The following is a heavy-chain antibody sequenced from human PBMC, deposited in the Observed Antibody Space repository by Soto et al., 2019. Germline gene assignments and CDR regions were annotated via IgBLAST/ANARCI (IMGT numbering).Heavy chain of an antibody. CDR2: INPNRGDT. J-gene: IGHJ3*02. CDR3: ALEGQLNSPADAFEI. CDR1: GHTFNVYY. D-gene: IGHD6-13*01. V-gene: IGHV1-2*02. Sequence: QVSLVQSGAEVKKPGASVKVSCKAPGHTFNVYYLHWVRQAPGKGLEWIGKINPNRGDTNYGQRFLGRVSMTSDPSITTAYIDLRKLTSDDTAVYYCALEGQLNSPADAFEIWGQGMMVTVAS.